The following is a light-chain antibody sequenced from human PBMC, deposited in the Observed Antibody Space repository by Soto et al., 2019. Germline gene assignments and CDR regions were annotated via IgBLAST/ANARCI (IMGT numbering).Light chain of an antibody. J-gene: IGKJ5*01. CDR3: QQYGSSPIT. V-gene: IGKV3-20*01. CDR1: QSVSSSY. CDR2: GAS. Sequence: EIVLTQSPGTLSLSPGERATLSCRASQSVSSSYLAWYQQKPGQAPRLLIYGASSRATGISDRFSGSGPGTDFTLTISGLEPEDFAVYYCQQYGSSPITFGQGTRLEI.